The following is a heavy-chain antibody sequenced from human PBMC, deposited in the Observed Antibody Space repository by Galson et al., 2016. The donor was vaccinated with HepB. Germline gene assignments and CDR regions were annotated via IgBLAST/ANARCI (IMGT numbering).Heavy chain of an antibody. CDR2: IWHDGSNK. Sequence: SLRLSCAASGFTFWSCAMSWVRQAPGKGLEWVAVIWHDGSNKQYADSVKGRFTISRDNSKSTLNLQMNSLRVEDTAVYYCAREIQGRWYYFDYWGQGTLVTVSS. J-gene: IGHJ4*02. CDR1: GFTFWSCA. V-gene: IGHV3-33*08. D-gene: IGHD3-16*01. CDR3: AREIQGRWYYFDY.